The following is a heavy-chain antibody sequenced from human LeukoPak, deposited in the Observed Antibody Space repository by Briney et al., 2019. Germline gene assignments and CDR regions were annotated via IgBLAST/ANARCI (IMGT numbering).Heavy chain of an antibody. D-gene: IGHD6-13*01. Sequence: GGSVTLSSSAYSFTFNCYAMMRLAHAPGMGLVGGSSLRGRGGSPNYATSVKGRFTISRDNSKNTLYLQMNSLRAEQTAVYYCANALGGGNTWYYFDCWGQGTLVTVSS. CDR2: LRGRGGSP. CDR1: SFTFNCYA. CDR3: ANALGGGNTWYYFDC. V-gene: IGHV3-23*01. J-gene: IGHJ4*02.